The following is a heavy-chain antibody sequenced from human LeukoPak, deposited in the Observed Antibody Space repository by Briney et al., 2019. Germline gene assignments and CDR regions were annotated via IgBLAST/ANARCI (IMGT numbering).Heavy chain of an antibody. CDR1: GFTFDDYA. CDR2: ITWNSGRI. CDR3: AKSMDILTGYLWSLDY. V-gene: IGHV3-9*01. J-gene: IGHJ4*02. D-gene: IGHD3-9*01. Sequence: GGSLRLSCAASGFTFDDYAMHWVRQAPGKGLEWVSGITWNSGRIGYADSVKGRFTISRDNSKSTLYLQMNSLRVEDTAVYYCAKSMDILTGYLWSLDYWGQGTLVTVSS.